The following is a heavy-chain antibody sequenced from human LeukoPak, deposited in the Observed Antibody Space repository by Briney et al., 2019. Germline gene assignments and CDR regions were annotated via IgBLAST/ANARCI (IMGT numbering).Heavy chain of an antibody. J-gene: IGHJ6*03. Sequence: ASVKVSCKASGYTFTSYGISWVRQAPGQGLEWMGRISAYNGNTNYVQKFQGRVTMTTDTSTNTAYMELRSLRSDDTAVYYCARGLRGVIFYYMDVWGKGTTVTISS. V-gene: IGHV1-18*01. CDR3: ARGLRGVIFYYMDV. D-gene: IGHD3-10*01. CDR1: GYTFTSYG. CDR2: ISAYNGNT.